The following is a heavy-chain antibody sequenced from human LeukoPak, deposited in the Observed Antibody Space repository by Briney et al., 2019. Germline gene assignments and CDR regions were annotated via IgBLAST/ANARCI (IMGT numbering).Heavy chain of an antibody. V-gene: IGHV4-39*02. D-gene: IGHD3-16*01. CDR3: ARIIIYDNVSP. Sequence: SETLSLTCTVSGDSIGTSGYYWGWIRQPPGKGLEWIGSISYSGSTYYNPSLKSRVTISVDTSKTHFSLKLISLTAADTAVYYCARIIIYDNVSPWGQGTLVTVSS. CDR2: ISYSGST. J-gene: IGHJ5*02. CDR1: GDSIGTSGYY.